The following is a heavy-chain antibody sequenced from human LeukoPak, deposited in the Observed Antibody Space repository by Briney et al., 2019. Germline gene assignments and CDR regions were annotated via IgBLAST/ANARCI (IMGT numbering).Heavy chain of an antibody. Sequence: GASVKVSCKASGGTFSSYAISWVRQAPGQGLEWMGGIIPIFGTANYAQKFQGRVTITADKSTSTAYMELSSLRSEDTAVYYCARGDAAAAGLNWFDPWGQGTLVTASS. CDR1: GGTFSSYA. J-gene: IGHJ5*02. CDR2: IIPIFGTA. D-gene: IGHD6-13*01. CDR3: ARGDAAAAGLNWFDP. V-gene: IGHV1-69*06.